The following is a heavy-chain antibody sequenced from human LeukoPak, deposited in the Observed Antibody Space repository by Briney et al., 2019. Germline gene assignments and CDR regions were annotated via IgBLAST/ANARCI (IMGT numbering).Heavy chain of an antibody. CDR2: IRYDGGNK. D-gene: IGHD2-15*01. CDR3: ARVGRDYWYFDL. V-gene: IGHV3-30*02. CDR1: GFTFSSYG. Sequence: GGSLRLSCAASGFTFSSYGMHWVRQAPGKGLEWVAFIRYDGGNKYYADSVKGRFTISRDNAKNSLYLQMNSLGAEDTAVYYCARVGRDYWYFDLWGRGTLVTVSS. J-gene: IGHJ2*01.